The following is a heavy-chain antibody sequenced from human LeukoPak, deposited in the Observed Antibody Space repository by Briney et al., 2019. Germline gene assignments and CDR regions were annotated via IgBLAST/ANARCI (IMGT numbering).Heavy chain of an antibody. CDR2: ISGSGGST. D-gene: IGHD6-13*01. CDR3: ARSAGWIEQQLDY. Sequence: GGSLRLSCVASGFTFSTYAMSWVRQAPGKGLEWVSAISGSGGSTYYADSVRGRFTISRDNSKNTLYLQMNSLRAEDTAVYYCARSAGWIEQQLDYWGQGTLVTVSS. CDR1: GFTFSTYA. V-gene: IGHV3-23*01. J-gene: IGHJ4*02.